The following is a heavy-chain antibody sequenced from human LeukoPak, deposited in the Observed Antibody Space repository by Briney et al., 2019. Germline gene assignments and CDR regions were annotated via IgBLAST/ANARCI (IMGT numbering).Heavy chain of an antibody. CDR2: ISYDGSNK. CDR1: GFTFSSYA. J-gene: IGHJ4*02. D-gene: IGHD3-22*01. CDR3: AKDSGYYYEIFDY. Sequence: GGSLRLSCAASGFTFSSYAMHWVRQAPGKGLEWVAVISYDGSNKYYADSVKGRFTISRDNSKNTLYLQMNSLRAEDTAVYYCAKDSGYYYEIFDYWGQGTLVTVSS. V-gene: IGHV3-30-3*01.